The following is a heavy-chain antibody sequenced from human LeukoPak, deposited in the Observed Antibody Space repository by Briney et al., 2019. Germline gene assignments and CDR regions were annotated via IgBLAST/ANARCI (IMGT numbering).Heavy chain of an antibody. J-gene: IGHJ4*02. CDR3: ARSYSSGSHFDY. CDR1: GGSIRSYY. Sequence: SETLSLTCTVSGGSIRSYYWSWIRQPAGKGLEWIGRIYTSGSTNYNPSLKSRVTMSLDTSKNQFSLKLSSVTAADTAVYYCARSYSSGSHFDYWGQGSLVTVSS. CDR2: IYTSGST. D-gene: IGHD5-18*01. V-gene: IGHV4-4*07.